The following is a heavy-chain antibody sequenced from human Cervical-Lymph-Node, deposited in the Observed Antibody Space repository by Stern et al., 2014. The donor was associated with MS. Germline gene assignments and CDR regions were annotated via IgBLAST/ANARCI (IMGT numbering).Heavy chain of an antibody. CDR3: ARSSGASGDAMDV. J-gene: IGHJ6*02. V-gene: IGHV3-74*01. D-gene: IGHD2-15*01. Sequence: EVQLVESGGGLLQPGGSLRLSCAASGFTFSTYWLRWVRQGPGKGLVWVSRINGDGSSTGYTDSVRGRFTISRDNAKNTVYLQMNGLRAEDTAVYYCARSSGASGDAMDVWGQGTTVTVSS. CDR1: GFTFSTYW. CDR2: INGDGSST.